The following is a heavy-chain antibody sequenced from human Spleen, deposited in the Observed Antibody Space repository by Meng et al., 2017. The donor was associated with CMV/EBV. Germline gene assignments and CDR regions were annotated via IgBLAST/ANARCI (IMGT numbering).Heavy chain of an antibody. CDR3: ARDKWELYFDY. D-gene: IGHD1-26*01. J-gene: IGHJ4*02. CDR2: IRGDGSRT. V-gene: IGHV3-74*01. CDR1: GFTFSSFS. Sequence: SCAASGFTFSSFSMHGVRQAPGKGRVWVSHIRGDGSRTNYADSVKGRFSISRDNAKNTLYLEMNSLRAEDSAVYYCARDKWELYFDYWGQGALVTVSS.